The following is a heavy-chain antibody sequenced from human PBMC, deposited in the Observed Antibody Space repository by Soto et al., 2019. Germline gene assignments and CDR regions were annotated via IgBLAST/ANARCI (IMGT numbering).Heavy chain of an antibody. V-gene: IGHV1-46*01. Sequence: ASVKVSCKASGYNFMNYYIRWVRQAPGQGLEWMGIINPNGATSYAQKFLDRIDMTSDMFTDTVYMDLSSLTSDDTAVYYCATEGRGDCGGDCYLDYWGQGTLVTVSS. CDR3: ATEGRGDCGGDCYLDY. CDR1: GYNFMNYY. D-gene: IGHD2-21*02. J-gene: IGHJ4*02. CDR2: INPNGAT.